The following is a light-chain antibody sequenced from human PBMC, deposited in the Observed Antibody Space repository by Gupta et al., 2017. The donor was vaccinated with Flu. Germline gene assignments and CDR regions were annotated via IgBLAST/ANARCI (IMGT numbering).Light chain of an antibody. CDR1: SSDIGAYKY. V-gene: IGLV2-8*01. CDR2: EVT. Sequence: QSALTQPPSASGSPGQSTTISCTGTSSDIGAYKYVSWHQQHAGKAPKLIIYEVTKRPSGVPDRFSGSKSGNTASLTVSGLQAEDEGDYYCSSHTVSDTFVFGTGTAVTVL. CDR3: SSHTVSDTFV. J-gene: IGLJ1*01.